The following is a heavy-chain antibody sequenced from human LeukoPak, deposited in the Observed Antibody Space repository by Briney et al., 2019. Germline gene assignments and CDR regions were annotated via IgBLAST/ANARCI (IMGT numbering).Heavy chain of an antibody. CDR3: ARGGAYYYDSSGYYPSY. CDR2: IYYSGST. CDR1: GGSISSYY. V-gene: IGHV4-59*08. D-gene: IGHD3-22*01. J-gene: IGHJ4*02. Sequence: SETLSLTCTVSGGSISSYYWSWIRQPPGKGLEWIGYIYYSGSTNYNPSLKSRVTISVDTSKNQFSLKLSSVTAADTAVYYCARGGAYYYDSSGYYPSYWGQGTLVTVSS.